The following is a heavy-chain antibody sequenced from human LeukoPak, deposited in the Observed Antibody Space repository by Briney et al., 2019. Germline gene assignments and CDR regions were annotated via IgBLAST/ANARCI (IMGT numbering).Heavy chain of an antibody. J-gene: IGHJ3*02. CDR2: IGAYNGNT. Sequence: ASVKISCKASGYTFTSYGISCVRQAPGQGLEWMGWIGAYNGNTNYAQKLQGRVTMTTDTSTSTAYMELRSLRSDDTAVYYCARGWHYDILTGYLQIDAFDIWGQGTMVTVSS. V-gene: IGHV1-18*01. CDR1: GYTFTSYG. CDR3: ARGWHYDILTGYLQIDAFDI. D-gene: IGHD3-9*01.